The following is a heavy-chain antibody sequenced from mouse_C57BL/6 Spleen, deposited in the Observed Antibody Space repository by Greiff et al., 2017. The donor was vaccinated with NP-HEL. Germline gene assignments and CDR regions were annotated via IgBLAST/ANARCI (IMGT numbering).Heavy chain of an antibody. V-gene: IGHV1-26*01. CDR1: GYTFTDYY. D-gene: IGHD2-3*01. J-gene: IGHJ4*01. CDR2: INPNNGGT. Sequence: VQLQQSGPELVKPGASVKISCKASGYTFTDYYMNWVKQSHGKSLEWIGDINPNNGGTSYNQKFKGKATLTVDKSSSTAYMELRSLTSEDSAVYYCARSVDGSDYWGQGTSVTVSS. CDR3: ARSVDGSDY.